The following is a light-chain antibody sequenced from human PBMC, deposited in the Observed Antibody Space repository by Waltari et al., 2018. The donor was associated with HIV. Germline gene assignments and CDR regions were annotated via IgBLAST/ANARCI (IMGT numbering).Light chain of an antibody. CDR3: QRDSVWPRA. CDR2: DSS. CDR1: QSVHTN. V-gene: IGKV3-15*01. Sequence: EIVLTQSPATLSLSSGERATLSCRASQSVHTNVAWYPPMPGPTPRLLIYDSSTQATGIPSSVTGIRSGTDFSLTLNHRPSVDAGFYFCQRDSVWPRAFGFGTRLEI. J-gene: IGKJ3*01.